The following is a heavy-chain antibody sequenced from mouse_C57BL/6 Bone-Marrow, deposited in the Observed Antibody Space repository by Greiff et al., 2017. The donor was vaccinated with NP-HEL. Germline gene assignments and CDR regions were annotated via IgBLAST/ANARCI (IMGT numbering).Heavy chain of an antibody. V-gene: IGHV3-6*01. CDR3: ARADG. CDR2: ISYDGSN. Sequence: LQESGPGLVPPSHSLSLTCSVTGYSITSGYYWNWIRQFPGNKLEWMGYISYDGSNNYNPSLKNRISITRDTSKNQFFLKLNSVTTEDTATYYCARADGWGQGTTLTVSS. CDR1: GYSITSGYY. J-gene: IGHJ2*01.